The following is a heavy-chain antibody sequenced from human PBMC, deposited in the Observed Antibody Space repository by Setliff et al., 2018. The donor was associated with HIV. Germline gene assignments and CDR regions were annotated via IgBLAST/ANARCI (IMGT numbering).Heavy chain of an antibody. J-gene: IGHJ5*02. Sequence: ASVKVSCKASGYTFTDYYIHWVQQAPGKGLEWVGHVDPQDGDTIYAEKLQARVTITADRSTDTSHMHLRNLRSEDTAEYYCAVDSRSRPTTWGQGTLVTVSS. CDR2: VDPQDGDT. CDR3: AVDSRSRPTT. CDR1: GYTFTDYY. V-gene: IGHV1-69-2*01. D-gene: IGHD5-12*01.